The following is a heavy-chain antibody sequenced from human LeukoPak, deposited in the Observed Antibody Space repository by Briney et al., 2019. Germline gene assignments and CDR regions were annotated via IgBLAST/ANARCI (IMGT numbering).Heavy chain of an antibody. CDR3: ARQIIAAGKNYYGMDV. CDR1: GGSISSYY. CDR2: IYTSGST. Sequence: PSETLSLTCTVSGGSISSYYWTWIRQPAGKGLKWIGRIYTSGSTNYNPSLKSRVTMSVDTSNNQFSLNLSSVTAADTAVYYCARQIIAAGKNYYGMDVWGQGTTVTVSS. D-gene: IGHD6-13*01. V-gene: IGHV4-4*07. J-gene: IGHJ6*02.